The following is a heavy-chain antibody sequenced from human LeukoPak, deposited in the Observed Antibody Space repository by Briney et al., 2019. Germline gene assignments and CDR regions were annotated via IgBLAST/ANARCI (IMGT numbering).Heavy chain of an antibody. J-gene: IGHJ4*02. CDR2: ISSNGGST. D-gene: IGHD3-22*01. V-gene: IGHV3-64*01. CDR1: GFTFSSYV. CDR3: ARGGQSKYDSSGYLNYFDY. Sequence: AGGSLRLSCAASGFTFSSYVMYCVRQAPGKGLEYVSSISSNGGSTYYANSVKGRFTISRDNTKNTLYLQMGSLRAEDMAVYYCARGGQSKYDSSGYLNYFDYWGQGILVTVSS.